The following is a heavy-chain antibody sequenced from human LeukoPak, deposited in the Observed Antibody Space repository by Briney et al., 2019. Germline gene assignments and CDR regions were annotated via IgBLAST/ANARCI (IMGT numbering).Heavy chain of an antibody. CDR1: GGSISSSGYY. J-gene: IGHJ4*02. V-gene: IGHV4-61*08. Sequence: SETLSLTCTVSGGSISSSGYYWNWIRQHPGRGLEWIGFIYYSGSTNYNPSLKSRVTISVDTSKNQFSLKLSSVTAADTAVYYCARDFYGSGSPTPGYWGQGTLVTVSS. D-gene: IGHD3-10*01. CDR3: ARDFYGSGSPTPGY. CDR2: IYYSGST.